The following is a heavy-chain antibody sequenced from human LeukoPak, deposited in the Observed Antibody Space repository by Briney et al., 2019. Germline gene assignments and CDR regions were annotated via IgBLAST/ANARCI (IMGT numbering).Heavy chain of an antibody. CDR3: ARSPTYCSSTSCFFDY. V-gene: IGHV1-2*02. Sequence: ASVKVSCKASGYTFTGYYMHWVRQAPGQGLEWMGWINPNSGGTNYAQKFQGRVTMTRDTSISTAYMELSRLRSDDTAVYYCARSPTYCSSTSCFFDYWGQGTLVTVSS. CDR1: GYTFTGYY. D-gene: IGHD2-2*01. CDR2: INPNSGGT. J-gene: IGHJ4*02.